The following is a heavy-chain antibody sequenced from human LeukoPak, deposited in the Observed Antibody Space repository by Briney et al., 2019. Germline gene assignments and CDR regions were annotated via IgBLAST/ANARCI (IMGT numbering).Heavy chain of an antibody. CDR3: ARPRSLWGVDAFDI. J-gene: IGHJ3*02. CDR1: GGSISSYY. CDR2: IYYSGST. V-gene: IGHV4-59*01. Sequence: SETLSLTCTVSGGSISSYYWSWIRQPPGKGLEWIGYIYYSGSTNYTPSLKSRVTISVDTSKNQFSLKLSSVTAADTAVYYCARPRSLWGVDAFDIWGQGTMVTVSS. D-gene: IGHD2-15*01.